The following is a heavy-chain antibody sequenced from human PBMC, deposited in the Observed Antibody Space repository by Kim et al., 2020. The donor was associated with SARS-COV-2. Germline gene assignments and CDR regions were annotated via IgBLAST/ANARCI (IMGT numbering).Heavy chain of an antibody. V-gene: IGHV1-46*01. D-gene: IGHD6-19*01. CDR2: INPSGGST. Sequence: ASVKVSCKASGYTFTSYYMHWVRQAPGQGLEWMGIINPSGGSTSYAQKFQGRVTMTRDTSTSTVYMELSSLRSEDTAVYYCARSSGWYGDKKNWFDPWGQGTLVTVSS. CDR1: GYTFTSYY. CDR3: ARSSGWYGDKKNWFDP. J-gene: IGHJ5*02.